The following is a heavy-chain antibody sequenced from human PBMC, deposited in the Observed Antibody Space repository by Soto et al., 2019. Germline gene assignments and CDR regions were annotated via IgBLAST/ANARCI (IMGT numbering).Heavy chain of an antibody. V-gene: IGHV4-30-2*01. Sequence: QLQLQESGSGLVRPSQTLSLTCAVSGGSISSGGYSWNWIRQPPGKGLEWIGYIYHSGSTLYNPSLKSRVTISVDKSKNQCSLKLTSVTAADTAVYYCARDQLEGNWFDPCGQGTLVTVSS. CDR3: ARDQLEGNWFDP. CDR1: GGSISSGGYS. CDR2: IYHSGST. D-gene: IGHD1-1*01. J-gene: IGHJ5*02.